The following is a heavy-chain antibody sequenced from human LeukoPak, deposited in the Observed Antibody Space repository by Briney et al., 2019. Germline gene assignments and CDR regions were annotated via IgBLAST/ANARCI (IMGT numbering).Heavy chain of an antibody. Sequence: ASVKVSCKASGYTCTGYYIHWMRQAPGQGLEWMGWINPNSGATYNAQMFQGRVTMTRDTSISTAYMELSSLRSDDTAVYYCARDGERRTPAAAGNGEVNYWGQGTLVTVSS. V-gene: IGHV1-2*02. J-gene: IGHJ4*02. D-gene: IGHD6-13*01. CDR1: GYTCTGYY. CDR2: INPNSGAT. CDR3: ARDGERRTPAAAGNGEVNY.